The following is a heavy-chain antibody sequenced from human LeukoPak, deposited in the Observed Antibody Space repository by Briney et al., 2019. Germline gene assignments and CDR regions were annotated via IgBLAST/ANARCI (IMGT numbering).Heavy chain of an antibody. CDR3: ARGIESYGDYGY. CDR2: MYNSGST. Sequence: SETLSLTCTVSGGSISGPYWSWIRQPPGKGLEWIAYMYNSGSTNYNPTLKSRVTISIDTSKNQFSLKLSSLTAADTAIYYCARGIESYGDYGYWGQGILVTVSS. CDR1: GGSISGPY. V-gene: IGHV4-59*11. D-gene: IGHD4-17*01. J-gene: IGHJ4*02.